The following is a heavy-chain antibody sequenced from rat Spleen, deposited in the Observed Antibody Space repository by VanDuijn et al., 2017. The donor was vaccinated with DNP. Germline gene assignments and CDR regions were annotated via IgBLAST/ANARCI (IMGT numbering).Heavy chain of an antibody. V-gene: IGHV5S10*01. Sequence: EVQLVESGGGLVQPGRSLKLSCAASGFTFSDYNMAWVRQAPKKGLEWVATIIYDGSRTYYRDSVKGRFTISRDNAKSTLYLKKDSLRSEDTATYYGATCQNTYYGYAPFDYWGQGVMVTVSS. J-gene: IGHJ2*01. CDR2: IIYDGSRT. CDR1: GFTFSDYN. CDR3: ATCQNTYYGYAPFDY. D-gene: IGHD1-9*01.